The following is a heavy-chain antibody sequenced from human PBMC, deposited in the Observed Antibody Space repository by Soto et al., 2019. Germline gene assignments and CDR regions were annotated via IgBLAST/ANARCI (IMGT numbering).Heavy chain of an antibody. J-gene: IGHJ6*02. CDR1: GGSINSSSYY. Sequence: SETLSLTCTVSGGSINSSSYYWVWIRQPPGKGLEWIGRIYYSGSTYYNPSLKSRVTISVDTSKNQFSLKLSSVTAADTAVYYCARDVRYISSWSLTQGNYYYYGMDVWGQGTTVTVSS. V-gene: IGHV4-39*07. CDR2: IYYSGST. CDR3: ARDVRYISSWSLTQGNYYYYGMDV. D-gene: IGHD6-13*01.